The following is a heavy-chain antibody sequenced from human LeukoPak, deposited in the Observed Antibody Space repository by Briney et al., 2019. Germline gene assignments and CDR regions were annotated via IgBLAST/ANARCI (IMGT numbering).Heavy chain of an antibody. Sequence: GASVKDSCKASGYTFTDYYTHWVRQAPGQGLEWMGWINPHSGGTSYAQKFQGRVTMTRDTSISTAYMELTRLTSDDTGVYYCARGPQYGSDWNFRRVIDYWGQGTLVTVSS. CDR2: INPHSGGT. CDR1: GYTFTDYY. CDR3: ARGPQYGSDWNFRRVIDY. J-gene: IGHJ4*02. V-gene: IGHV1-2*02. D-gene: IGHD6-19*01.